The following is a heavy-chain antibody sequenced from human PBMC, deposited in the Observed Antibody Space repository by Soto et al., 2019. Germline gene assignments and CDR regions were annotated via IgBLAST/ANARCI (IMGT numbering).Heavy chain of an antibody. CDR2: ISAYNGKT. V-gene: IGHV1-18*01. D-gene: IGHD3-22*01. CDR1: GYTFTSYG. J-gene: IGHJ3*02. Sequence: QVQLVQSGAEVKKPGASVKVSCKASGYTFTSYGISWVRQAPGQGLEWMGWISAYNGKTNYAQKFQGRVTMTTDTSTRTAYMELRSLRSDDTAVYYCARDEGSITMIGGDAFDIWGQGTMVTVSS. CDR3: ARDEGSITMIGGDAFDI.